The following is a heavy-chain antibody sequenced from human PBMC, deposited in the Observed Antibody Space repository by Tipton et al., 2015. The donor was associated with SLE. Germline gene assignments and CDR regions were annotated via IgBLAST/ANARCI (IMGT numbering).Heavy chain of an antibody. CDR1: GGSISSSSYY. CDR3: ARRIFGGAIDY. D-gene: IGHD2-21*01. J-gene: IGHJ4*02. V-gene: IGHV4-61*05. CDR2: IYHSGIT. Sequence: TLSLTCNVSGGSISSSSYYWTWIRQPPGKRLEWIAYIYHSGITNYNPSLQSRVTISVDTSKNQFSLKLTSVTAADTAVYYCARRIFGGAIDYWGQGTLVTVSS.